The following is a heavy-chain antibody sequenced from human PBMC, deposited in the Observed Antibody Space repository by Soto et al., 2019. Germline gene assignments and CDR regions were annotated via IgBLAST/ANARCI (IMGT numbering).Heavy chain of an antibody. Sequence: QVQLVESGGGVVQPGRSLRLSCAASGFTFSSYAMHWVRQAPGKGLEWVAVISYDGSNKYYADSVKGRFTISRDNSKNTLYLQMNSLRAEDTAVYYCARDTRLLLWFGEFNYWGQGTLVTVSS. CDR2: ISYDGSNK. V-gene: IGHV3-30-3*01. J-gene: IGHJ4*02. CDR3: ARDTRLLLWFGEFNY. D-gene: IGHD3-10*01. CDR1: GFTFSSYA.